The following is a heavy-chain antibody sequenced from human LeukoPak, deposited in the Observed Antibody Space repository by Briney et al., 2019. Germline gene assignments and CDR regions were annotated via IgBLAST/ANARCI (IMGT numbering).Heavy chain of an antibody. Sequence: GGSLRLSCAASGFTFSDYYTSWIRQAPGKGLEWVSYISSSGSTIYYADSVKGRFTISRDNAKNSLYLQMNSLRAEDTAVYYCASGSSSSKYFQHWGQGTLVTVSS. V-gene: IGHV3-11*04. CDR2: ISSSGSTI. J-gene: IGHJ1*01. CDR1: GFTFSDYY. D-gene: IGHD6-6*01. CDR3: ASGSSSSKYFQH.